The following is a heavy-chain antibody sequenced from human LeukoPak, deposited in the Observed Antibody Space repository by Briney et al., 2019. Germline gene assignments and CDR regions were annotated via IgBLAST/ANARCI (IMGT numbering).Heavy chain of an antibody. Sequence: ASVKVSCKASGGTFSSYAISWVRQAPGQGLEWMGGIIPIFGTANYAQKFQGRVTITADESTSTAYMELSSLRSEDTAVYYCARMYDFWSGYGYYYYYYMDVWGKGTTVTVSS. CDR2: IIPIFGTA. J-gene: IGHJ6*03. V-gene: IGHV1-69*13. D-gene: IGHD3/OR15-3a*01. CDR1: GGTFSSYA. CDR3: ARMYDFWSGYGYYYYYYMDV.